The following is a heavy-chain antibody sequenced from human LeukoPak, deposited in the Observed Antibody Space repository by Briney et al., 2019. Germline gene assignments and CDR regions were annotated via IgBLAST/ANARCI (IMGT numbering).Heavy chain of an antibody. CDR3: ARVHHSSSWGTDDC. Sequence: GGSLRLSCAASGFTFSSYWMHWVRQAPGKGLVWVSRINSDGSSTSYADSMKGRFTISRDNAKYSLYLHMNSLRAEDTAVYYCARVHHSSSWGTDDCWGQGTLVTVSS. J-gene: IGHJ4*02. D-gene: IGHD6-13*01. CDR1: GFTFSSYW. CDR2: INSDGSST. V-gene: IGHV3-74*01.